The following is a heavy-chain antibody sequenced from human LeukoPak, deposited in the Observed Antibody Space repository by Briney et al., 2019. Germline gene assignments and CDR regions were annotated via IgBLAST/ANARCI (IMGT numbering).Heavy chain of an antibody. D-gene: IGHD3-3*01. V-gene: IGHV3-74*01. Sequence: PGGSLRLSCAASGFTFSSYWMHWVRQDPGKGPVWVSRINSDGSSTSYADSVKGRFTISRDNAKNTLFLQMNSLRAEDTAVYYCERDLYWSGSSYSWFDSWGQGTLVIVSS. CDR2: INSDGSST. CDR3: ERDLYWSGSSYSWFDS. CDR1: GFTFSSYW. J-gene: IGHJ5*01.